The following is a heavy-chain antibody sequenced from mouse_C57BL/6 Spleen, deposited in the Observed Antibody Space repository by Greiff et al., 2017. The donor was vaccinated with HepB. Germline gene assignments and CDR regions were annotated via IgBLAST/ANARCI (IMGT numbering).Heavy chain of an antibody. J-gene: IGHJ4*01. CDR1: GYTFTTYP. V-gene: IGHV1-47*01. Sequence: VHLVESGAELVKPGASVKMSCKASGYTFTTYPIEWMKQNHGKSLEWIGNFHPYNDDTKYNEKFKGKATLTVEKSSSTVYFELSRLTSDDSAVYYCARGGNYDAMDYWGQGTSVTVSS. CDR3: ARGGNYDAMDY. CDR2: FHPYNDDT.